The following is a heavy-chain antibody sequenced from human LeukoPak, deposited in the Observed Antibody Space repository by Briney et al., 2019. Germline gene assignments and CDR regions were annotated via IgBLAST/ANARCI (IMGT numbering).Heavy chain of an antibody. J-gene: IGHJ4*02. D-gene: IGHD4-17*01. V-gene: IGHV1-69*13. CDR3: ARGDYGDHRHFDY. Sequence: GASVKVSCKASGGTFSSYAISWVRQAPGQGLEWMGGIIPIFGTANYAQKFQGRVTITADESTSTAYMELSGLRSEDTAVYYCARGDYGDHRHFDYWGQGTLVTVSS. CDR2: IIPIFGTA. CDR1: GGTFSSYA.